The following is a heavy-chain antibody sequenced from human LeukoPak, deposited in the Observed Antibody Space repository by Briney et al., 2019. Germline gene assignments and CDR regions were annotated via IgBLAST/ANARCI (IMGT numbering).Heavy chain of an antibody. CDR1: GYTFTSYA. Sequence: EASVKVSCKASGYTFTSYAMHWVRQAPGQRLEWMGWINAGNGNTKYSQKFQGRVTITRDTSASTAYMELSSLRSEDTAVYYCVSGARQAYFDYWGQGTLVTVSS. CDR2: INAGNGNT. CDR3: VSGARQAYFDY. D-gene: IGHD4/OR15-4a*01. J-gene: IGHJ4*02. V-gene: IGHV1-3*01.